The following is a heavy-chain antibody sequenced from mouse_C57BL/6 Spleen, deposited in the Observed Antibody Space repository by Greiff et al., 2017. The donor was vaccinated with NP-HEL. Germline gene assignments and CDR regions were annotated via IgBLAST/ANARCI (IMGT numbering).Heavy chain of an antibody. D-gene: IGHD1-1*01. CDR2: IHPNSGST. CDR1: GYTFTSYW. Sequence: QVQLQQPGAELVKPGASVKLSCKASGYTFTSYWMHWVKQRPGQGLEWIGMIHPNSGSTNYNEKFKSKATLTVDKSSSTAYMQLSSLTSEDSAVYDCAQRDYGSSEGYFDVWGTGTTVTVSS. CDR3: AQRDYGSSEGYFDV. V-gene: IGHV1-64*01. J-gene: IGHJ1*03.